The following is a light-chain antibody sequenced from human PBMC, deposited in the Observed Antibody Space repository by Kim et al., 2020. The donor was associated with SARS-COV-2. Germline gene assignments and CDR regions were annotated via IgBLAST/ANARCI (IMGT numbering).Light chain of an antibody. J-gene: IGKJ3*01. CDR2: AAS. V-gene: IGKV1-39*01. Sequence: SDGDRVTSTVRTSQNINSHLYWYHKKPGRAPKLLIYAASTLQGGVSSRFSGSGSETDFTLTISSLQPEDFATYFCQQTYIPPVTFCPGTKVDIK. CDR3: QQTYIPPVT. CDR1: QNINSH.